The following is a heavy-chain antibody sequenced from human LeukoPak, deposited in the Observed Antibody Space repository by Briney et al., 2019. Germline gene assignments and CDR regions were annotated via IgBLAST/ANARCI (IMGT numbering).Heavy chain of an antibody. CDR2: INPNRGGT. CDR1: GYTFTGYY. J-gene: IGHJ4*02. D-gene: IGHD2-2*01. Sequence: GASVKGSCKASGYTFTGYYMHWVRQAPGQGLEWMGWINPNRGGTNYAQKFRGRVTMTRDTSISTAYMELSRLRSDDTAVYYCARVKCSSASCYALDYWGQGTLVTVSS. V-gene: IGHV1-2*02. CDR3: ARVKCSSASCYALDY.